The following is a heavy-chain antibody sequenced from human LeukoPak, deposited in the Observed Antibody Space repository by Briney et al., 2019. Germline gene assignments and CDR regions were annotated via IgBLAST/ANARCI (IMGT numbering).Heavy chain of an antibody. CDR1: GYTFTSYG. V-gene: IGHV1-18*01. CDR2: ISAYNGNT. CDR3: ARDFYYDSSGYDKANYYYGMDV. J-gene: IGHJ6*02. D-gene: IGHD3-22*01. Sequence: GASVKVSCKASGYTFTSYGISWVRQAPGQGLEWMGWISAYNGNTNYAQKLQGRVTMTTDTSTSTAYMELRSLRSDDTAVYYCARDFYYDSSGYDKANYYYGMDVWGQGTTVTVSS.